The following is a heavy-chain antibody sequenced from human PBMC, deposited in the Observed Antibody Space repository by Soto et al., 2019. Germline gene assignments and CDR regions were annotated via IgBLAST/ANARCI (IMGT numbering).Heavy chain of an antibody. CDR1: GFSVGGNY. CDR2: IYSGGNP. CDR3: ARGPNSDC. D-gene: IGHD2-21*01. V-gene: IGHV3-53*01. Sequence: EERLVQSGGGLVQPGGSLRLSCAASGFSVGGNYMSWVRQAPGKGLELVSLIYSGGNPFYADSMKGRFTLSRDNSNNMLYLQMDSLRAEDTAVYYCARGPNSDCWDQGTLVIVSS. J-gene: IGHJ4*02.